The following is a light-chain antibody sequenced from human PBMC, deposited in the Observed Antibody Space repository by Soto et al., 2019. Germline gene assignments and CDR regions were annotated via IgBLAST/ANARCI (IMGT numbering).Light chain of an antibody. CDR2: KAS. CDR3: QQYNSYPWT. V-gene: IGKV1-5*03. J-gene: IGKJ1*01. Sequence: DIQMTQSPSTLSASVGDRVTITCRASQSISNWLAWYQQKPGKAPKLLIYKASSLESGVPSRFSGSGSGTEFTLTISSLRLDDFATYYCQQYNSYPWTFGQGTKVEIK. CDR1: QSISNW.